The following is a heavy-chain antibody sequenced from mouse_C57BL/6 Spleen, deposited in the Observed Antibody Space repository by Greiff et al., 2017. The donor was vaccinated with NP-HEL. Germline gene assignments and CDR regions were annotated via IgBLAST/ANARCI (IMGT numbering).Heavy chain of an antibody. V-gene: IGHV1-64*01. CDR1: GYTFTSYW. CDR2: IHPNSGST. Sequence: VKLMESGAELVKPGASVKLSCKASGYTFTSYWMHWVKQRPGQGLEWIGMIHPNSGSTNYNEKFKSKATLTVDKSSSTAYMQLSSLTSEDSAVYYCASSTVVADWYFDVWGTGTTVTVSS. D-gene: IGHD1-1*01. J-gene: IGHJ1*03. CDR3: ASSTVVADWYFDV.